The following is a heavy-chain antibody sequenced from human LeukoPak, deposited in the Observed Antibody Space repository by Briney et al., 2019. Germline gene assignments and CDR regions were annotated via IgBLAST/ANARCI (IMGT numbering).Heavy chain of an antibody. D-gene: IGHD1-26*01. Sequence: GGSLRLSCAASGFTVSSNYMSWVRQAPGKGLEWGSVIYSGGSTYYADSVKGRFTISRDNSKNTLYLQMNSLRAEDTAVYYCARAQVSIVGATTAYFDYWGQGTLVTVSS. V-gene: IGHV3-53*01. CDR1: GFTVSSNY. J-gene: IGHJ4*02. CDR3: ARAQVSIVGATTAYFDY. CDR2: IYSGGST.